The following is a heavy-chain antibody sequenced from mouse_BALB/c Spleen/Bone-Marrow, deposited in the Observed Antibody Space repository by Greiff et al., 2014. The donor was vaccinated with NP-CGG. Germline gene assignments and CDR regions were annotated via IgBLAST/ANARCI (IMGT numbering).Heavy chain of an antibody. V-gene: IGHV1S56*01. Sequence: LQESGPELVKPGASVRISCKASGYTFTSCYIHWVKQRPGQGLEWIGWIFPGNVNTKYNEKFKGKATLTADRSSSTAYMQLSSLTSEDSAVYFCARDTMDYWGQGTSVTVSS. J-gene: IGHJ4*01. CDR3: ARDTMDY. CDR1: GYTFTSCY. CDR2: IFPGNVNT.